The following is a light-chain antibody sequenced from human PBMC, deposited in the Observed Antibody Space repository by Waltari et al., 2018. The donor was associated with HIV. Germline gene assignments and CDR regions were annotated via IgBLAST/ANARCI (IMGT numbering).Light chain of an antibody. CDR2: QDS. CDR3: QAWDSRRV. Sequence: SYELTQPPSVSVSPGQTASITCSGDKLGDKYACWYQQQPGQSPVLVFYQDSKRRSGIPERFSGSNSGNTATLTISGTQAMDEADYYCQAWDSRRVFGGGTKLTVL. V-gene: IGLV3-1*01. CDR1: KLGDKY. J-gene: IGLJ2*01.